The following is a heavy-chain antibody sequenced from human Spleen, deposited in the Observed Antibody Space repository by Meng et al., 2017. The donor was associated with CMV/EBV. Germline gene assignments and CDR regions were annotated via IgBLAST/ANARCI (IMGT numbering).Heavy chain of an antibody. CDR1: GYTFTGYY. CDR2: IHPHRGDT. D-gene: IGHD7-27*01. J-gene: IGHJ4*02. CDR3: ARDNNWGPDY. V-gene: IGHV1-2*02. Sequence: ASVKVSCKASGYTFTGYYIHWVRQAPGQGLEWMGWIHPHRGDTNYAQQFQGRVTLTRDTSINTGYMELTRLTPDDTAVYYCARDNNWGPDYWGQGTLVTVSS.